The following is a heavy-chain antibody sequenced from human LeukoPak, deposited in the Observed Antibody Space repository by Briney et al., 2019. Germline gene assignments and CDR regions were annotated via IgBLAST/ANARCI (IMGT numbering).Heavy chain of an antibody. J-gene: IGHJ4*02. V-gene: IGHV3-11*04. CDR3: ARDGQSGRYTEDDF. CDR2: ISSSGSTI. Sequence: GGSLRLSCAASGFTFSDYYMSWIRQAPGKGLEWVSYISSSGSTIYYADSVKGRSTISRDNAKNSLYLQMNSLRAEDTAVYYCARDGQSGRYTEDDFWGQGTLVTVSS. D-gene: IGHD1-26*01. CDR1: GFTFSDYY.